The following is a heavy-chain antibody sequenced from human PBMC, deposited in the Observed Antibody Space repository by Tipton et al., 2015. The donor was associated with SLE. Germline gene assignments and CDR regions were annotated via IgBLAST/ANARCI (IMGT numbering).Heavy chain of an antibody. V-gene: IGHV4-59*11. Sequence: TLSLTCTVSGGSISSHYWSWIRQPPGKGLEWIGSIYYSGSTYYNPSLKSRVTISVDTSKNQFSLKLSSVTAADTAVYYCARNDFWSGYLWGQGTLVTVSS. D-gene: IGHD3-3*01. CDR2: IYYSGST. CDR3: ARNDFWSGYL. CDR1: GGSISSHY. J-gene: IGHJ5*02.